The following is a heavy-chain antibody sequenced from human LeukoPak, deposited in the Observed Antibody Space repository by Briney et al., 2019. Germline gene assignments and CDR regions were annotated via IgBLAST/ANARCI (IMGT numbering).Heavy chain of an antibody. Sequence: SVKVSCKASGGTFSSYAISWVRQAPGQGLEWMGRIIPIFGTANYAQKFQGRVTITTDESTSTAYIELSSLRSEDTAVYYCARGGYYDSSGLDYWGQGTLVTVSS. CDR1: GGTFSSYA. D-gene: IGHD3-22*01. CDR2: IIPIFGTA. CDR3: ARGGYYDSSGLDY. V-gene: IGHV1-69*05. J-gene: IGHJ4*02.